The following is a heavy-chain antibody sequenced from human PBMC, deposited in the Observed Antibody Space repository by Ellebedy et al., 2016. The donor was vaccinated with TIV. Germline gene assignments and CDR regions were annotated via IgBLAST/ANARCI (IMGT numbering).Heavy chain of an antibody. CDR3: AKSSPSEPGDY. V-gene: IGHV3-30*18. CDR2: ISYDGSNK. Sequence: PGGSLRLSCAASGFTFSSYGMHWVRQAPGKGLEWVAFISYDGSNKYHADSVKGRFTISRDNSKNTLYLQMDSLRAEDTAVYYCAKSSPSEPGDYWGQGTLVTVSS. D-gene: IGHD1-26*01. CDR1: GFTFSSYG. J-gene: IGHJ4*02.